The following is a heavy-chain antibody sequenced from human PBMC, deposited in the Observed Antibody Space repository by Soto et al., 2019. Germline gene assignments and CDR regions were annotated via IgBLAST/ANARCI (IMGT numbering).Heavy chain of an antibody. CDR2: ISWNSGSI. CDR3: AKDRGGVVAASFFDY. J-gene: IGHJ4*02. D-gene: IGHD2-15*01. CDR1: GFTFDDYA. Sequence: EVQLVESGGGLVQPGRSLRLSCAASGFTFDDYAMHWVRQAPGKGLEWVSGISWNSGSIGYADSVKGRFTISRDNAKNSLYLQMNSLRAEGTALYYCAKDRGGVVAASFFDYWGQGTLVTVSS. V-gene: IGHV3-9*01.